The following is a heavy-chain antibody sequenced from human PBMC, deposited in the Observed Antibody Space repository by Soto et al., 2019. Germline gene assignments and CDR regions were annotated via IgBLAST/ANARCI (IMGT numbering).Heavy chain of an antibody. D-gene: IGHD6-19*01. CDR1: GFTFDDYA. Sequence: ESGGGLVPPGRSLRLSCAASGFTFDDYAMHWVRQAPGKGLEWVSGISWNSGSIGYADSVKGRFTISRDNAKNSLYLQMNSLRAEDTALYYCAKATPPHIAVAPAFDIWGQGTMVTVSS. V-gene: IGHV3-9*01. CDR2: ISWNSGSI. CDR3: AKATPPHIAVAPAFDI. J-gene: IGHJ3*02.